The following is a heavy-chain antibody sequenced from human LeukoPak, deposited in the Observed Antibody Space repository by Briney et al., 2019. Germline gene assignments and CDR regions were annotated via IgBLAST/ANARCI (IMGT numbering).Heavy chain of an antibody. V-gene: IGHV3-33*01. D-gene: IGHD1-26*01. CDR1: GFTFSSYG. CDR3: ARDKGDYSGSYSDFDY. J-gene: IGHJ4*02. CDR2: IWYDVTKK. Sequence: PGGSLRLSCAASGFTFSSYGMHWVRQAPGKGLEWVAVIWYDVTKKYYADSVKGRFTISRDNSKNTLFLQMDSLRAEDTAVYYCARDKGDYSGSYSDFDYWGQGTLVNVSS.